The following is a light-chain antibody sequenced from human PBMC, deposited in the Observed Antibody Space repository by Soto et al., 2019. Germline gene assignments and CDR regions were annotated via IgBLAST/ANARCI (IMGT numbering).Light chain of an antibody. J-gene: IGKJ2*01. CDR1: ESLHTSS. Sequence: EIELTQSPGTLSLSPGDRASLSCRASESLHTSSLAWYQQKPGQAPRLLMSGVSSRATDIPDRFSGSGSGTDFTLTISRLEPEDFAVYYCHHYGSPSYNFGQGTKLESK. V-gene: IGKV3-20*01. CDR3: HHYGSPSYN. CDR2: GVS.